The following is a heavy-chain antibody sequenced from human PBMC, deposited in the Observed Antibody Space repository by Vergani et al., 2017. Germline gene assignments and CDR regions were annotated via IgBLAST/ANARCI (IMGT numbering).Heavy chain of an antibody. CDR1: GFTFSSYA. CDR2: IRGSGGST. Sequence: EVQLLESGGGLVQPGGSLRLSCAASGFTFSSYAMSWVRQAPGKGLEWVSAIRGSGGSTYYADSVKGRFTISRDNSKNTLYLQMNSLRAEDTAVYYCAKARQPSSSWFGLDYYYYGMDVWGQGTTVTVSS. V-gene: IGHV3-23*01. J-gene: IGHJ6*02. CDR3: AKARQPSSSWFGLDYYYYGMDV. D-gene: IGHD6-13*01.